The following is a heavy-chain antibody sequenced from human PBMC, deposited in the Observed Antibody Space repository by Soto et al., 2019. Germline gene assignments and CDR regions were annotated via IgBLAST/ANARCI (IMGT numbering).Heavy chain of an antibody. J-gene: IGHJ4*02. D-gene: IGHD3-3*01. CDR1: GGSISSGGYY. Sequence: SETLSLTCTVSGGSISSGGYYWSWNRQHPGKGLEWIGYIYYSGSTYYNPSLKSRVTISVDTSKNQFSLKLSSVTAADTAVYYCARGSNYDFWSGYYFGYWGQGTLVTVSS. CDR2: IYYSGST. CDR3: ARGSNYDFWSGYYFGY. V-gene: IGHV4-31*03.